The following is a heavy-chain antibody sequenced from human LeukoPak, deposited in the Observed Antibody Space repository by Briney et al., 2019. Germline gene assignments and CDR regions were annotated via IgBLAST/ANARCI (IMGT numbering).Heavy chain of an antibody. CDR2: ISGGGTGT. CDR3: AKSEQRYCGGGSCPLSAFDI. D-gene: IGHD2-15*01. Sequence: GGSLRLPCAASGFRFSAYAMTWVRQAPGKGLEWLSSISGGGTGTYYADSVKGRFIISRDNSKNILSLQMNSLRAEDTDVYYCAKSEQRYCGGGSCPLSAFDIWGQGTMVTVSS. V-gene: IGHV3-23*01. CDR1: GFRFSAYA. J-gene: IGHJ3*02.